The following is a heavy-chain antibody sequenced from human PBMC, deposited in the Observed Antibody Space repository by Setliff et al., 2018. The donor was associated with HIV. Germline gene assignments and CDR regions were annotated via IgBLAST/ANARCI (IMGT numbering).Heavy chain of an antibody. V-gene: IGHV4-39*01. D-gene: IGHD2-15*01. J-gene: IGHJ4*02. CDR1: GGSISNSAYY. Sequence: SETLSLTCTVSGGSISNSAYYWGWVRQPPGKGLEWIGAIYYRGSIYHNPSLNSRVTTSVDKSKNQFSLKLSSVTAADTAMYYCASQYCSAGSCYSDYWGQGTLVTVSS. CDR3: ASQYCSAGSCYSDY. CDR2: IYYRGSI.